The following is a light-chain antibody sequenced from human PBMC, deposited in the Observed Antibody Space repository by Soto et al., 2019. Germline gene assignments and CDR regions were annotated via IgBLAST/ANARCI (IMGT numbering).Light chain of an antibody. Sequence: DIQMTQSPSSLSASVGDRVTITCRASQSISSYLNWYQQKPGKAPKVLIYAASSLQSGVPSRFSGSGSGTDVTLTISSLQPEDFATYYCQQSYSTPPSFGQGNKLEIK. CDR2: AAS. CDR1: QSISSY. V-gene: IGKV1-39*01. CDR3: QQSYSTPPS. J-gene: IGKJ2*01.